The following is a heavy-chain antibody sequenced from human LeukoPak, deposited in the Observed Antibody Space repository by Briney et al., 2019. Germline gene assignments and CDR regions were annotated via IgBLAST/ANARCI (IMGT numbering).Heavy chain of an antibody. CDR2: MYSGGST. D-gene: IGHD6-19*01. Sequence: GGSLRLTCAASGVTVSSNYMSWVRQAPGKGLEWVSVMYSGGSTYYADSVKGRFTISRDNSKNTLYLQMNSLRAEDTAVYYCASRTHSGWYVYYYMDVWGKGTTATVSS. CDR3: ASRTHSGWYVYYYMDV. CDR1: GVTVSSNY. J-gene: IGHJ6*03. V-gene: IGHV3-66*02.